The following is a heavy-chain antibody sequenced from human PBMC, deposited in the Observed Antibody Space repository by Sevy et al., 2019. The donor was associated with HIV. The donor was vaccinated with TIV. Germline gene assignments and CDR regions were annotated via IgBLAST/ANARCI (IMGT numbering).Heavy chain of an antibody. CDR3: ARDGRGFWSGYSYTFDY. CDR1: GFTFSDYY. V-gene: IGHV3-11*01. Sequence: GGSLRLSCAASGFTFSDYYMSWIRQAPGKGLEWVSYISSSGSTIYQADSVKGRFTISRDNAKNSLYLQMNSLRADDTAVYYCARDGRGFWSGYSYTFDYWGQGTLVTVSS. CDR2: ISSSGSTI. D-gene: IGHD3-3*01. J-gene: IGHJ4*02.